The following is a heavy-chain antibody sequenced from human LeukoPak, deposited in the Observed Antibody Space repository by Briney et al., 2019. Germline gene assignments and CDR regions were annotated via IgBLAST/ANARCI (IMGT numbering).Heavy chain of an antibody. Sequence: SETLSLTCTVSGGSISSSSYYWDWIRQSPSRGLEWLGRTYYRSKWYNDYAVSVKSRITINPDTSKNQFSLQLNSVTPEDTAVYYCARDSPLTTVTTFPYWYFDLWGRGTLVTVSS. D-gene: IGHD4-17*01. V-gene: IGHV6-1*01. CDR3: ARDSPLTTVTTFPYWYFDL. CDR1: GGSISSSSYY. J-gene: IGHJ2*01. CDR2: TYYRSKWYN.